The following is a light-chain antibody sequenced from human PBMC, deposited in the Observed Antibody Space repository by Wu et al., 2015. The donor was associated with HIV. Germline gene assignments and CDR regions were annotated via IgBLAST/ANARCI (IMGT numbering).Light chain of an antibody. CDR2: GSS. CDR1: QSVKSD. J-gene: IGKJ1*01. Sequence: EIVMTQSPATLYVSPGERATLSCRASQSVKSDLAWYQQKPGQSPRLLIYGSSTRATGVPARFSGSGSGTEFTLNINNMQSEDFAVYYCHQYNNGPQTFGQGTKVEIK. V-gene: IGKV3-15*01. CDR3: HQYNNGPQT.